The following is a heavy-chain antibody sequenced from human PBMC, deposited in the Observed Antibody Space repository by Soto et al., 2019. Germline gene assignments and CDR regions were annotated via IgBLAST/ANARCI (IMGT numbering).Heavy chain of an antibody. CDR3: ARSSISKKFDY. D-gene: IGHD2-2*01. CDR2: IYYSGST. J-gene: IGHJ4*02. V-gene: IGHV4-31*03. Sequence: QVQLQESGPGLVKPSQTLTLTCSVSGGSINSGGYYWTWIRQHPGKGLEWIGNIYYSGSTSYKPSLKSRVTISIDTSKTHFSLKLSSVTAADTAVYYCARSSISKKFDYWGQGTLVTVSS. CDR1: GGSINSGGYY.